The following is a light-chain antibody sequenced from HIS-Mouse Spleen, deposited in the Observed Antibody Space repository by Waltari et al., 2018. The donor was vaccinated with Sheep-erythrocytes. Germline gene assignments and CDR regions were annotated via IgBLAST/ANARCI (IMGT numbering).Light chain of an antibody. Sequence: DIVMTQSPDSLAVSLGERATINCKSSQSVLYSSNNKNYLAWYQQKPGQPPKLRIYWASTREAGVPDRFSGSGSGTDFTLTISSLQAEDVAVYYCQQYYSTLTFGGGTK. V-gene: IGKV4-1*01. CDR3: QQYYSTLT. CDR2: WAS. CDR1: QSVLYSSNNKNY. J-gene: IGKJ4*01.